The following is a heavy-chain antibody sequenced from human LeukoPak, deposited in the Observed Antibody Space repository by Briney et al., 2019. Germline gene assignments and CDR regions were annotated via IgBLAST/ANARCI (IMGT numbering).Heavy chain of an antibody. V-gene: IGHV4-39*07. Sequence: PSETLSLTCTVSGGSISSSSYYWGWIRQPPGKGLEWIGSIYYSGSTYYNPSLKSRVTISVDTSKNQFSLKLSSVTAADTAVYYCARDGCSGDSCYFDYWGRGTLVTLSS. J-gene: IGHJ4*02. CDR2: IYYSGST. CDR1: GGSISSSSYY. D-gene: IGHD2-15*01. CDR3: ARDGCSGDSCYFDY.